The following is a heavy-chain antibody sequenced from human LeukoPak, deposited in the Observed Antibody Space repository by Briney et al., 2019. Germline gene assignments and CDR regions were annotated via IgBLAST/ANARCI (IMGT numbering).Heavy chain of an antibody. Sequence: PSQTLSLTCAVYGGSFSGYYWSWIRQPPGKGLEWIGEINHSGSTNYNPSLKSRVTISVDTSKNQFSLKLSSVTAADTAVYYCARSLTYYDFWSGYYIPNRLDYWGQGTLVTVSS. V-gene: IGHV4-34*01. D-gene: IGHD3-3*01. CDR3: ARSLTYYDFWSGYYIPNRLDY. CDR1: GGSFSGYY. J-gene: IGHJ4*02. CDR2: INHSGST.